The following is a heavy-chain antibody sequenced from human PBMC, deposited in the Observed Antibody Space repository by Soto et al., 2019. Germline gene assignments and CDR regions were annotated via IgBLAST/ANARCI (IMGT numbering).Heavy chain of an antibody. D-gene: IGHD2-21*02. CDR2: IHYTGSV. CDR3: VREDDGGDRDYYGLDV. Sequence: SETLSLTCTVPGGSLNSEHYHWTWIRQAPGKGLEWIGYIHYTGSVRYNPSLQSRITMSVDTSKNLFSLNLSSVTAADTAVYFCVREDDGGDRDYYGLDVWGQGTMVTVSS. J-gene: IGHJ6*02. V-gene: IGHV4-30-4*01. CDR1: GGSLNSEHYH.